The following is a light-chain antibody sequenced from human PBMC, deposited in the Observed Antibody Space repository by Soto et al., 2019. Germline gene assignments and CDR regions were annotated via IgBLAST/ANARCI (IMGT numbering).Light chain of an antibody. V-gene: IGKV1-5*03. J-gene: IGKJ1*01. CDR3: DPSKLHST. CDR2: KAS. Sequence: SQSISSWLAWYQQKPGKAPKLLIYKASSLESGVPSRFGGSGSGTEIKLTSSGLPADHFSPSNWDPSKLHSTFPEGTKVDIK. CDR1: QSISSW.